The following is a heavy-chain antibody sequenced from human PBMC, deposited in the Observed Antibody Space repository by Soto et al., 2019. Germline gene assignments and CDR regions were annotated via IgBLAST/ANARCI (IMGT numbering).Heavy chain of an antibody. CDR3: TTVGIPFFAEYY. CDR2: IKSKTDGGTT. V-gene: IGHV3-15*01. CDR1: GFTFSNAW. Sequence: GGSLRLSCAASGFTFSNAWMSWVRQAPGKGLEWVGRIKSKTDGGTTDYAAPVKGRFTISRDNSKNTLYLQMNSLKTSDTAVYYCTTVGIPFFAEYYWGQGTLVTVSS. D-gene: IGHD3-3*01. J-gene: IGHJ4*02.